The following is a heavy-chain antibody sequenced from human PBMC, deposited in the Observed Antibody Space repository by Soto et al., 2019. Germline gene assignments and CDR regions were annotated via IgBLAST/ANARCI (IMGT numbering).Heavy chain of an antibody. J-gene: IGHJ4*02. Sequence: PGGSLRLSCAASGFTFSSYAMHWVRQAPGKGLEWVAVISYDGSNKYYADSVKGRFTISRDNSKNTLYLQMNSLRAEDTAVYYCARWGPPGGYDFGYWGQRTLVTVSS. V-gene: IGHV3-30-3*01. CDR2: ISYDGSNK. CDR3: ARWGPPGGYDFGY. D-gene: IGHD5-12*01. CDR1: GFTFSSYA.